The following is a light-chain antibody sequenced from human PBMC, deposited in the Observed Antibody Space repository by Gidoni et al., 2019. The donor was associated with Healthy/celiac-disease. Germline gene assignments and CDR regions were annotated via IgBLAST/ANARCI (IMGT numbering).Light chain of an antibody. CDR3: SSYTSSSTPPV. CDR1: SSDVGGYNY. J-gene: IGLJ3*02. CDR2: DVS. V-gene: IGLV2-14*01. Sequence: QSALTQPASVSGSPGQSITISCTGTSSDVGGYNYVSWYQQHPGKAPKLMIYDVSNRPSGVSNRFSGSKSGNPASLTISGLQAEDEADYYCSSYTSSSTPPVFGGGTKLTVL.